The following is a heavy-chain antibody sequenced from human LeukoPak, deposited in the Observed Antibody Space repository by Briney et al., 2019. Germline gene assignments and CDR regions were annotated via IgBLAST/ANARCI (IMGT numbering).Heavy chain of an antibody. CDR1: GFTFSSYW. CDR3: AREAGEARPGYYYMDV. CDR2: IKQDGSEK. D-gene: IGHD6-6*01. V-gene: IGHV3-7*01. Sequence: GGSLRLSCAASGFTFSSYWMSWVRQAPGKGLEWVANIKQDGSEKYYVDSVKGRFTISRDNAKNSLYLQMNSLRAEDTAVYYCAREAGEARPGYYYMDVWGKGTTVTVSS. J-gene: IGHJ6*03.